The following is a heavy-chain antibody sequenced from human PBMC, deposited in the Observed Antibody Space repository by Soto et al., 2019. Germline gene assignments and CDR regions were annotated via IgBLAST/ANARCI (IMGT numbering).Heavy chain of an antibody. D-gene: IGHD2-15*01. CDR3: ARAYSGRLPRRADYYYAMDV. CDR1: AFTLSAYD. Sequence: GGSLRLSCAASAFTLSAYDMHWVRQPNGKGLEWVSALGAADDPYYLGSVKGRFTISRENAKNSLYLQMNDLRAGDTAVYYCARAYSGRLPRRADYYYAMDVWGQGTTVTVSS. V-gene: IGHV3-13*05. J-gene: IGHJ6*02. CDR2: LGAADDP.